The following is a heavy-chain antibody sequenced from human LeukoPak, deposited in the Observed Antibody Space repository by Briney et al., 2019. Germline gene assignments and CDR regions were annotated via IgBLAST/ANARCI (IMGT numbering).Heavy chain of an antibody. CDR3: ARGLSFTVVSYYYYGMDV. V-gene: IGHV4-34*01. CDR2: INHNGST. Sequence: MTSETLSLTCAVYGGSFSGYYWSWIRQPPGKGLEWIGEINHNGSTNYNPSLKSRVTISVDTSKNQFSLKLSSVTAADTAVYYCARGLSFTVVSYYYYGMDVWGQGTTVTVSS. CDR1: GGSFSGYY. J-gene: IGHJ6*02. D-gene: IGHD4-23*01.